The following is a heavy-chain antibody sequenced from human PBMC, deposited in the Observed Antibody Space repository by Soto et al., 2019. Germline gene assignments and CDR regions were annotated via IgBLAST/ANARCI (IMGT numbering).Heavy chain of an antibody. J-gene: IGHJ5*02. Sequence: QVQLVQSGAEVKKPGSSVKVSCKASGGTFSSYTISWVRQAPGQGLEWMGRIIPILGIANYAQKVQGRVTITADKSTSTAYIELSSLRSEDTAVYYCARDPENWFEPWGQGTLVTVSS. V-gene: IGHV1-69*08. CDR2: IIPILGIA. CDR3: ARDPENWFEP. CDR1: GGTFSSYT.